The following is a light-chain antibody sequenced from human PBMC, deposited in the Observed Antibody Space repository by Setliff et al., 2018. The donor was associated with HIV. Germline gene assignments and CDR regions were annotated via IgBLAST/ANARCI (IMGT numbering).Light chain of an antibody. CDR1: SSDVGGYNY. V-gene: IGLV2-8*01. CDR2: EVN. Sequence: QSVLTQPPSASGSPGQSVTFSCTGTSSDVGGYNYVSWYQQHPGKAPKLIIYEVNRRPLGVPARFSGSKSGNTASLTVSGLQAEDEADYHCSSFVAGNSVVFGGGTKVTVL. CDR3: SSFVAGNSVV. J-gene: IGLJ2*01.